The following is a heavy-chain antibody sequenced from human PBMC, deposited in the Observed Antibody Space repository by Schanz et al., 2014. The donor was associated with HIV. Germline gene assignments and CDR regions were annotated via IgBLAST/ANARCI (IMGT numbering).Heavy chain of an antibody. D-gene: IGHD1-20*01. CDR2: ITNTADST. V-gene: IGHV3-23*01. CDR1: GFTFRSFA. Sequence: EVRLLESGGRLVQPGGSLRLSCAASGFTFRSFAMSWVRQAPGKGLEWVSAITNTADSTYYADSVKGRFTISRVNSKNTLYLQMNSLRAEDTAIYYCAKTSITLGMDVWGQGSLVTVSS. CDR3: AKTSITLGMDV. J-gene: IGHJ4*02.